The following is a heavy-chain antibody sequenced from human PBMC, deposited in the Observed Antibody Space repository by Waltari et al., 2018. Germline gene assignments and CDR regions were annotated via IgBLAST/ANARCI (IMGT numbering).Heavy chain of an antibody. CDR1: GVTFSPHW. Sequence: EVQVVESGGGLVQPGGSLRLSCTASGVTFSPHWVHWVRQTPGKGLGWASGVNKDLTITKLADPGNSRFTILCDNATNAVHLKMISLRAKDTAVYFCGASEAVASWGQGTLVTVSA. CDR2: VNKDLTIT. J-gene: IGHJ5*02. V-gene: IGHV3-74*01. CDR3: GASEAVAS.